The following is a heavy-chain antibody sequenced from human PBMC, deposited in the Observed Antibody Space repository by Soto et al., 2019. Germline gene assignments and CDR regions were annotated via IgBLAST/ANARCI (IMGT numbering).Heavy chain of an antibody. CDR1: GDSITSNY. D-gene: IGHD4-17*01. Sequence: SETLSLTCAVSGDSITSNYWNWIRQPPGRGLEWIGYIYNSGTTKYNPSIKSQVIISVDTSKNQLSLKLSSVTAADTAVYYCARVSMTTVSWGFDPWGQGTLVTVSS. V-gene: IGHV4-59*01. CDR3: ARVSMTTVSWGFDP. J-gene: IGHJ5*02. CDR2: IYNSGTT.